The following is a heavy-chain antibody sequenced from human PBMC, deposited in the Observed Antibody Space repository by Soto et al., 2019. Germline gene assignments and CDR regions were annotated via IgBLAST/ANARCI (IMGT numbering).Heavy chain of an antibody. V-gene: IGHV3-23*01. CDR2: ISTSDST. CDR3: YVLQWFGESLAGFDI. CDR1: GFNFSNYA. J-gene: IGHJ3*02. D-gene: IGHD3-10*01. Sequence: GGSLRLSCAASGFNFSNYAMTWVRQARGKGLEWVSAISTSDSTYYTDSVKGRFTISRDNSKNTLYLQMNSLRAEDAAIYYCYVLQWFGESLAGFDIWGQGTMVTLSS.